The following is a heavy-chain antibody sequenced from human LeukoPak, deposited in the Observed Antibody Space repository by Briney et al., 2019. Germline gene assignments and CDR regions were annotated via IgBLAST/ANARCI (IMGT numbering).Heavy chain of an antibody. V-gene: IGHV1-46*01. J-gene: IGHJ4*02. CDR3: ARGRGGYDSNDY. Sequence: RASVKVSFLASGYTFTSYYLHSLRQPPAQGLEGMGIINPNGGSTSYVQKFQGRVTKTSDTSTSTVYMELSSLRSEDTAVYYCARGRGGYDSNDYWGQGTLVTVSS. CDR1: GYTFTSYY. CDR2: INPNGGST. D-gene: IGHD5-12*01.